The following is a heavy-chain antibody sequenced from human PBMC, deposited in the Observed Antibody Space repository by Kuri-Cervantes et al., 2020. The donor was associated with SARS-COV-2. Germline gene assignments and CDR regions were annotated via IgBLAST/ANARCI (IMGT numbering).Heavy chain of an antibody. J-gene: IGHJ4*02. V-gene: IGHV3-74*01. CDR3: ARAVSGGNSHYDF. D-gene: IGHD4-23*01. CDR2: IKSDGSST. CDR1: GFTFSDYS. Sequence: GGSLRLSCAVSGFTFSDYSMHWVRQGPGRGLVWVSRIKSDGSSTSYADSVEGRFTISRDNAKNTLYPQMNSLRAEDTAVYYCARAVSGGNSHYDFWGQGALVTVSS.